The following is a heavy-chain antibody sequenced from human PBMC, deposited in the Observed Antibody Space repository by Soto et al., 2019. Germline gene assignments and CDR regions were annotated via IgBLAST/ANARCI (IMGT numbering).Heavy chain of an antibody. CDR1: GYRFATYW. J-gene: IGHJ4*02. D-gene: IGHD3-22*01. CDR3: ARHLYDDISGTYSPFDY. V-gene: IGHV5-51*01. CDR2: IYPDDSDT. Sequence: GESLKISCKGSGYRFATYWIGWVRQMPGKGLEWMGIIYPDDSDTRYNPTFQGQVTISADKSISTAYLQWNSLKASDTAMYYCARHLYDDISGTYSPFDYWGQGIMVTVSS.